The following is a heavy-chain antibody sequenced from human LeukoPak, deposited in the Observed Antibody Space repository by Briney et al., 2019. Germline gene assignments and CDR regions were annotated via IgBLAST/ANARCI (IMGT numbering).Heavy chain of an antibody. Sequence: SETLSLTCAVYGGSFSGYYWSWIRRPPGKGLEWIGEINHSGSTNYNPSLKSRVTISVDTSKNQFSLKLSSVTAADTAVYYCARGHRYSSGWHRKRSGWFDPWGQGTLVTVSS. CDR3: ARGHRYSSGWHRKRSGWFDP. V-gene: IGHV4-34*01. J-gene: IGHJ5*02. D-gene: IGHD6-19*01. CDR1: GGSFSGYY. CDR2: INHSGST.